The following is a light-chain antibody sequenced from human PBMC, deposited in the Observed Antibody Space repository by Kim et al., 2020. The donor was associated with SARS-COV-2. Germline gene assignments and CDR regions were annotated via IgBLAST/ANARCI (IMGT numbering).Light chain of an antibody. J-gene: IGLJ2*01. V-gene: IGLV3-1*01. CDR1: RLGNKY. CDR3: QAWDTSTAV. Sequence: SPGKTATITGSGDRLGNKYPCWYQQKSGQSPVMVICQGSKRPSGIPERFSGSKSGNTVTLTISGTQAMDEADYYCQAWDTSTAVFGGGTQLTVL. CDR2: QGS.